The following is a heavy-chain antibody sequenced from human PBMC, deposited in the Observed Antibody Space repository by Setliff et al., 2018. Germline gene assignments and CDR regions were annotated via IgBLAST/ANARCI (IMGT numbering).Heavy chain of an antibody. CDR1: GFIVTNTY. CDR3: AKHGAYNDFLTGYNFYYDMDV. Sequence: GGSLRLSCAASGFIVTNTYMSWVRQAPGKGLEWVSAISSTITSTYYADSVKGRFTISRDNSKNTLYLQMNSLRAEDTAVYYCAKHGAYNDFLTGYNFYYDMDVWGQGTTVTVSS. D-gene: IGHD3-9*01. V-gene: IGHV3-23*01. J-gene: IGHJ6*02. CDR2: ISSTITST.